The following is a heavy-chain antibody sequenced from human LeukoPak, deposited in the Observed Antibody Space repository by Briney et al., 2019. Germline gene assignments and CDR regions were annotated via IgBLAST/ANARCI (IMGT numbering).Heavy chain of an antibody. CDR3: ARGARITGEDYYFYDMDV. V-gene: IGHV1-2*02. Sequence: ASVKVSCKASGYTFTGYYMHWVRQAPGQGLEWMWWINPNSGGTNYAHKFQGRVTMTRDTSISTAYMELSRLRSDDTAVYYCARGARITGEDYYFYDMDVWGHGATVTVSS. D-gene: IGHD7-27*01. J-gene: IGHJ6*02. CDR2: INPNSGGT. CDR1: GYTFTGYY.